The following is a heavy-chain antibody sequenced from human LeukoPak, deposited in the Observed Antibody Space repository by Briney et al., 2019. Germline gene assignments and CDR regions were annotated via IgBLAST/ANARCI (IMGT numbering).Heavy chain of an antibody. CDR3: ARHRSDTGGKKGVNWFDP. J-gene: IGHJ5*02. CDR1: GGSIKDYY. Sequence: SETLSLTCSVSGGSIKDYYWSWIRQPPGKGLEWLGNIYFGGTTDYNSSLKSRLTISVDTFKNQLSLNLQSVTAADTATYYCARHRSDTGGKKGVNWFDPWGQGTLVTVSS. D-gene: IGHD4-23*01. CDR2: IYFGGTT. V-gene: IGHV4-59*01.